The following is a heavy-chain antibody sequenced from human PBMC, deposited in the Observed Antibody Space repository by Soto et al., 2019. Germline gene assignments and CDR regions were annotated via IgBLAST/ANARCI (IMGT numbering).Heavy chain of an antibody. CDR2: IYWDNDK. D-gene: IGHD6-19*01. J-gene: IGHJ4*02. Sequence: QITLKESGPTLVKPTQTLTLTCTFSGFSLSSTRMAVGWIRQPPGKALEWLALIYWDNDKRYSPFLKSSLTITKNTAKNQLVLTMSNMYPVDTGRYYCAHIVVAGLGYYFDYWGQGTLVTVSS. CDR1: GFSLSSTRMA. CDR3: AHIVVAGLGYYFDY. V-gene: IGHV2-5*02.